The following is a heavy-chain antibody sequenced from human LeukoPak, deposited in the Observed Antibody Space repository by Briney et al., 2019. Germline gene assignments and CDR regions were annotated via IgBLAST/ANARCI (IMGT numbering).Heavy chain of an antibody. CDR1: GGSISSGGYY. D-gene: IGHD2-2*01. Sequence: PSQTLSLTCTVSGGSISSGGYYWSWIRQHPGKGLEWIGEINHSGSTNYNPSLKSRVTISVDTSKNQFSLKLSSVTAADTAVYYCARGSLVVPAAMFLWGQGTLVTVSS. J-gene: IGHJ4*02. CDR2: INHSGST. V-gene: IGHV4-31*03. CDR3: ARGSLVVPAAMFL.